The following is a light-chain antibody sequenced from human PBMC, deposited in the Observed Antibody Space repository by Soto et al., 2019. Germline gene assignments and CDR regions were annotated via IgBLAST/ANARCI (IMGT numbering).Light chain of an antibody. J-gene: IGKJ1*01. V-gene: IGKV2-28*01. CDR1: QSLLHSDGYNY. Sequence: DIVLTQSPLSLAVTPGEPASISCRSSQSLLHSDGYNYLDWYLQKPGQSPQLLICLGSSRASEVPDRFSGSGSGTDFTLKIRRVEAEDVGVYYCLQALQTPPWTFGQGTKVDIK. CDR2: LGS. CDR3: LQALQTPPWT.